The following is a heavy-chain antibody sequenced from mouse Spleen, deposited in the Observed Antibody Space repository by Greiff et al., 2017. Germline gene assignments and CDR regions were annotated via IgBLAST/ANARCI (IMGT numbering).Heavy chain of an antibody. J-gene: IGHJ2*01. CDR1: GYTFTDYE. V-gene: IGHV1-15*01. CDR2: IDPETGGT. Sequence: QVQLQQSGAELVRPGASVTLSCKASGYTFTDYEMHWVKQTPVHGLEWIGAIDPETGGTAYNQKFKGKAILTADKSSSTAYMELRSLTSEDSAVYYCTREERTVDYWGQGTTLTVSS. CDR3: TREERTVDY.